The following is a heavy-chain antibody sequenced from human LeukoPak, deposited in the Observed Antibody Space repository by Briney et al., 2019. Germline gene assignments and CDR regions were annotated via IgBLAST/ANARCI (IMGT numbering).Heavy chain of an antibody. D-gene: IGHD6-19*01. Sequence: SETLSLTCAVYGGSFSGYYWSWIRQPPGKGLEWIGEINHSGSTNYNPSLKSRVTISVDTSKNQFSLKLSSVTAADTAVYYCARASSGWYNWFDPWGQGTLVTVSS. CDR1: GGSFSGYY. V-gene: IGHV4-34*01. CDR3: ARASSGWYNWFDP. J-gene: IGHJ5*02. CDR2: INHSGST.